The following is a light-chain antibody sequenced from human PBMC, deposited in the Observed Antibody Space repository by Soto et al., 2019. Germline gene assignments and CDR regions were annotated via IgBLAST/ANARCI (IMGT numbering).Light chain of an antibody. Sequence: QSALTQPASVSGSPGQSITISCTGTSSDVGGYNHVSWYQQYPGKAPKLMIFGVDSRPSGVSNRFSGSKSGNTASLTISGLQAEDEADYYCNSYTTTNSRTLYVFGTGTKVTVL. J-gene: IGLJ1*01. CDR1: SSDVGGYNH. V-gene: IGLV2-14*01. CDR2: GVD. CDR3: NSYTTTNSRTLYV.